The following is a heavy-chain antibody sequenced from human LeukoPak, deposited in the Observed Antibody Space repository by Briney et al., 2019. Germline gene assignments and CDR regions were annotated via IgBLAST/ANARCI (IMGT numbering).Heavy chain of an antibody. J-gene: IGHJ4*02. Sequence: SETLSLTCSVSGGSISSSSYYWGWIRQPPGKGLEWIGSIYYSGSTYYNPSLKSRVTISVDTSKNQFSLKLSSVTAADTAVYYCATHHYSSSSVGSYWGQGTLVTVSS. V-gene: IGHV4-39*01. CDR2: IYYSGST. CDR3: ATHHYSSSSVGSY. CDR1: GGSISSSSYY. D-gene: IGHD6-6*01.